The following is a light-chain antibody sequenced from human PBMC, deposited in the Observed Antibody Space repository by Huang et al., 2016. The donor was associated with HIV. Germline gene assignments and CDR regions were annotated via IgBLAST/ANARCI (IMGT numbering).Light chain of an antibody. J-gene: IGKJ1*01. Sequence: DIQMTQSPFSLSASVGDRVTITCRASQSINSYLNWYQQRPGKAPRLLIYAASSLQSGGPSRFRGGGSGTGFTLTISSLQTEDFATYYCQQSYSPPWTFGQGTKVEIK. CDR2: AAS. CDR3: QQSYSPPWT. CDR1: QSINSY. V-gene: IGKV1-39*01.